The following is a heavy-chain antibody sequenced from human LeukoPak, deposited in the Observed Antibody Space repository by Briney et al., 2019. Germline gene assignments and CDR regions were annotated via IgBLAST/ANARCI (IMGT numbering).Heavy chain of an antibody. J-gene: IGHJ4*02. CDR1: GFIFSTYS. D-gene: IGHD3-16*01. CDR2: ISSSRSYI. Sequence: GGSLRLSCAASGFIFSTYSMNWVRQAPGKGLEWVSSISSSRSYIYYADSLKGRFTISRDNAKNSLYLQMNSLRAEDTAVYYCTRDGSWGSDYWGQGALVTVSS. V-gene: IGHV3-21*01. CDR3: TRDGSWGSDY.